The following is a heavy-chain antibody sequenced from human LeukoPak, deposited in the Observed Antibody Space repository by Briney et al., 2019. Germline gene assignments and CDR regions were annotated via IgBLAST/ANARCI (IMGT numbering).Heavy chain of an antibody. CDR2: IYPRDSDT. CDR3: ARRRDGYNYAFDI. D-gene: IGHD5-24*01. J-gene: IGHJ3*02. CDR1: GYSFTSYW. V-gene: IGHV5-51*01. Sequence: GEPLKISCKGSGYSFTSYWIGWVRQMPGKGLEWMGIIYPRDSDTRYSPSFQGQVAISADKSITTAYLQWSSLKASDTAMYYCARRRDGYNYAFDIWGQGTMVTVSS.